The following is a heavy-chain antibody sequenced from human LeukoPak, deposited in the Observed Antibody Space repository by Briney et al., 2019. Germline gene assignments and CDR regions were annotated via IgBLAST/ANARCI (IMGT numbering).Heavy chain of an antibody. J-gene: IGHJ4*02. Sequence: SETLSLTCTVSGGSISSSSYYWGWIRQPPGKGLEWIGSIYYSGSTYYNPPLKSRVTISVDTSKNQFSLKLSSVTAADTAVYYCASSWGALRYLDYWGQGTLVTVSS. CDR2: IYYSGST. CDR3: ASSWGALRYLDY. V-gene: IGHV4-39*01. CDR1: GGSISSSSYY. D-gene: IGHD3-9*01.